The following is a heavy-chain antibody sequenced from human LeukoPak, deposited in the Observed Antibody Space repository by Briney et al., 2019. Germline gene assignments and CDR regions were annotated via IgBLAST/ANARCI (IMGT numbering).Heavy chain of an antibody. CDR2: ISSSGSTR. Sequence: GGSLRLSCAASGFTFSDYYMSWVRQAPGQGLGWVSYISSSGSTRYYANSVKGRLTISRDNAKNSLYLQMNSLTAEDTAVYYCARGQLYSYGTIVDYWGQGTLVTVSS. J-gene: IGHJ4*02. D-gene: IGHD5-18*01. CDR1: GFTFSDYY. CDR3: ARGQLYSYGTIVDY. V-gene: IGHV3-11*04.